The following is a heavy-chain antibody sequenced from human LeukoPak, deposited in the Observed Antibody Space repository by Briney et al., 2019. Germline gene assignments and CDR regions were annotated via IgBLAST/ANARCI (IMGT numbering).Heavy chain of an antibody. Sequence: GGSLRLSCAASGFTFSNYAMSWVRQAPGKGLEWASVMSAGGGSTYYADSVKGRFTISRDNSKNTLYLQMNSLRAEDTAVYYCAKDIIVVPAAGDYFDYWGQGTLVTVSS. CDR1: GFTFSNYA. CDR2: MSAGGGST. CDR3: AKDIIVVPAAGDYFDY. V-gene: IGHV3-23*01. D-gene: IGHD2-2*01. J-gene: IGHJ4*02.